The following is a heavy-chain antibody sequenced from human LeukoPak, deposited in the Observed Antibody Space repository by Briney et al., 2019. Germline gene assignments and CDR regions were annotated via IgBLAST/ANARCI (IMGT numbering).Heavy chain of an antibody. CDR2: IKQDGSEK. D-gene: IGHD5-18*01. V-gene: IGHV3-7*01. Sequence: GGSLRLSCAASGFTFSSYWMSWVRQAPGKGLEWVANIKQDGSEKYYVDSVKGRFTISRANAKNSLYLQMNSLRAEDTAVYYCAQNQWIQLWFAYWGQGTLVTVSS. CDR3: AQNQWIQLWFAY. J-gene: IGHJ4*02. CDR1: GFTFSSYW.